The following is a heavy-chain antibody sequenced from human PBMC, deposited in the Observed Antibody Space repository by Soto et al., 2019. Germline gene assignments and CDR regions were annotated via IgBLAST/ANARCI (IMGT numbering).Heavy chain of an antibody. D-gene: IGHD3-10*01. J-gene: IGHJ6*02. CDR3: ARVFTRDYYGSGSYWSTTYYYGMDV. V-gene: IGHV1-69*13. Sequence: GASVKVSCKASGGTFSSYAISWVRQAPGQGLEWMGGIIPIFGTANYAQKFQGRVTITADESTSTAYMELSSLRSEDTAVYYCARVFTRDYYGSGSYWSTTYYYGMDVWGQGTMVIVSS. CDR1: GGTFSSYA. CDR2: IIPIFGTA.